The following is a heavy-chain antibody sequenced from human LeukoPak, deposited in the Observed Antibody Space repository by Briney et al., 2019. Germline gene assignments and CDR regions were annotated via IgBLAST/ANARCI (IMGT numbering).Heavy chain of an antibody. J-gene: IGHJ3*02. CDR2: IYYSGST. Sequence: SETLSLTCTASDGSISRYFSRYYWSWIRQAPGKGLERVAYIYYSGSTNYNPSLKSRVTISVDASKKQFSLKLNSVTAADTAVYYRARNNNLVGATNNDAFDMWGQGTMVTVSP. V-gene: IGHV4-61*01. D-gene: IGHD1-26*01. CDR3: ARNNNLVGATNNDAFDM. CDR1: DGSISRYFSRYY.